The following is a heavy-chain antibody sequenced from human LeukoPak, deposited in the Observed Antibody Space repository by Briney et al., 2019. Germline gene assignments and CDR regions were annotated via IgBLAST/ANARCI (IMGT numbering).Heavy chain of an antibody. CDR2: IYYSGST. D-gene: IGHD6-13*01. Sequence: SETLSLTCTVSGGSVSSYSWSWIRQPPGKGLEWIGYIYYSGSTNYNPSLKSRVTISVDTSKNQFSLRPSSVTAADTAVYYCARDRGSSWYYTMDVWGQGTTVIVSS. CDR3: ARDRGSSWYYTMDV. V-gene: IGHV4-59*02. J-gene: IGHJ6*02. CDR1: GGSVSSYS.